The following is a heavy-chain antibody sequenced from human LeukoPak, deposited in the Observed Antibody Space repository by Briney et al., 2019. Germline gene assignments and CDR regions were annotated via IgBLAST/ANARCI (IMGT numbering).Heavy chain of an antibody. V-gene: IGHV1-69*05. CDR1: GGTFSSYA. CDR2: IIPIFGTA. Sequence: ASVKVSCKASGGTFSSYAISWVREAPGQGLEWMGRIIPIFGTANYAQKFQGRVTITTDESTSTAYMELSSLRSEDTAVYYCARNRHFDWSAPNWFDPWREGTLVTDSP. D-gene: IGHD3-9*01. CDR3: ARNRHFDWSAPNWFDP. J-gene: IGHJ5*02.